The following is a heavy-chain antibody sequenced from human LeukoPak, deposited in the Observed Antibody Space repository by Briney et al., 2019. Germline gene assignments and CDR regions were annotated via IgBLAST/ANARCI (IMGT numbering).Heavy chain of an antibody. J-gene: IGHJ5*02. V-gene: IGHV1-46*01. Sequence: GASVKVSYKASGYTFTNSYIHWVRQAPGQVLEWMGLINPDGGNTNYAQNFQGRVTMTRDMSTSTVYMDLRSLRSDDRAVYFCARGHGSGSTNWFDPWGQGTLVTVSS. CDR1: GYTFTNSY. D-gene: IGHD3-10*01. CDR3: ARGHGSGSTNWFDP. CDR2: INPDGGNT.